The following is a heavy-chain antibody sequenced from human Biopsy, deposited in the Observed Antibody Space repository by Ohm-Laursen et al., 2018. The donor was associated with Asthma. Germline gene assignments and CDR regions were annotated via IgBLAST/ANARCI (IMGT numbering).Heavy chain of an antibody. CDR1: GYTFNSAG. Sequence: GASVKVSCKASGYTFNSAGITWARQAPGQGLEWMGWISVYNGNTKVAQKLQDRVTMITDTSMSTAYMELRSPRSDDTAVYFCARAVDYSHYYGIDVWGQGTTVTVS. D-gene: IGHD3-10*01. V-gene: IGHV1-18*01. J-gene: IGHJ6*02. CDR2: ISVYNGNT. CDR3: ARAVDYSHYYGIDV.